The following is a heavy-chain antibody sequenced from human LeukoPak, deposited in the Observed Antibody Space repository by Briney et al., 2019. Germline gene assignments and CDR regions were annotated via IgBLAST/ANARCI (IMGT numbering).Heavy chain of an antibody. CDR2: IHHSGST. J-gene: IGHJ4*02. CDR3: GGKFYYHKIVFFSVDF. Sequence: SETLSLTCAVSGYSISSGYYWGWIRQTPGKGLEWIGSIHHSGSTYYSPSLKSRVTILIDTSKNQFSLKLSSVTAADTAVYYWGGKFYYHKIVFFSVDFGGRETLATVSS. CDR1: GYSISSGYY. V-gene: IGHV4-38-2*01. D-gene: IGHD3-10*01.